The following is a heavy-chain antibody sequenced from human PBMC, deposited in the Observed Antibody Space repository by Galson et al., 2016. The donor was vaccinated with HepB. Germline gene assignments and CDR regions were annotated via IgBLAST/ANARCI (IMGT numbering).Heavy chain of an antibody. CDR2: IDAGATAV. CDR1: GFTFSIYG. V-gene: IGHV3-48*02. D-gene: IGHD3-3*01. Sequence: SLRLSCAASGFTFSIYGMNWVRQAPGKGPEWVSYIDAGATAVRYADSVKGRFTISRDNARNLVFLQMNSLRDEDTAVYYCAKGWGSGFGSGYRWGQGALVTVSS. J-gene: IGHJ5*02. CDR3: AKGWGSGFGSGYR.